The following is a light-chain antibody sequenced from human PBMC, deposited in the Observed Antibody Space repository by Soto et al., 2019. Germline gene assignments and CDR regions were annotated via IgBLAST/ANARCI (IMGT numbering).Light chain of an antibody. CDR3: CSYAGDSHWM. J-gene: IGLJ3*02. CDR1: SSDIGSYNL. V-gene: IGLV2-23*01. CDR2: EGS. Sequence: QSALTQPASVSGSPGQSITISCTGTSSDIGSYNLVSWYQQHPGIVPKFMIYEGSKRPSGVSNRFSGSKSGNTASLTISGLQAEDEADYYCCSYAGDSHWMFGGGTKVTVL.